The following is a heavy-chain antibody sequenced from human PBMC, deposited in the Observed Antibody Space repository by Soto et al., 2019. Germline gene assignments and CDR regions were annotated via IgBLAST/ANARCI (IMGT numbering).Heavy chain of an antibody. V-gene: IGHV3-30*18. Sequence: AGGSLRLSCAASGFTFSSYGMRWVRQAPGKGLEWVAVISYDGSNKYYADSVKGRFTISRDNSKNTLYLQMNSLRAEDTAVYYCAKDSRYYDILTGQTVPGTNYGMDVWGQGTTVTVSS. CDR1: GFTFSSYG. CDR3: AKDSRYYDILTGQTVPGTNYGMDV. D-gene: IGHD3-9*01. CDR2: ISYDGSNK. J-gene: IGHJ6*02.